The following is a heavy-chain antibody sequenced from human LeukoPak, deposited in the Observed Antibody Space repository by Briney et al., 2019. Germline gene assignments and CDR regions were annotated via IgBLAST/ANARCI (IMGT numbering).Heavy chain of an antibody. CDR2: IYYSGSP. CDR3: ARGYCSGGSCATEWWDNWFDP. J-gene: IGHJ5*02. Sequence: KPSETLSLTCTVSGGSISSSSYYWGWIRQPPGKGLEWIGSIYYSGSPYYNPSLKSRVTISVDTSKNQFSLKLSSVTAADTAVYYCARGYCSGGSCATEWWDNWFDPWGQGTLVTVSS. CDR1: GGSISSSSYY. V-gene: IGHV4-39*01. D-gene: IGHD2-15*01.